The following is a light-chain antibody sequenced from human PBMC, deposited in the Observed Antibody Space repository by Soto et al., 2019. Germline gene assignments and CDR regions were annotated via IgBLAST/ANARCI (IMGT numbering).Light chain of an antibody. CDR2: RAS. CDR1: QSVGSL. Sequence: DIVMTQSPATLSVSPGEGATLYCRASQSVGSLLAWYQQKPGQAPRLLIYRASTRAAGLPDRFSGSGSGTEFTLTISSLQSEDFAVYYCQQYNEWPITFGQGTRLEIK. CDR3: QQYNEWPIT. J-gene: IGKJ5*01. V-gene: IGKV3-15*01.